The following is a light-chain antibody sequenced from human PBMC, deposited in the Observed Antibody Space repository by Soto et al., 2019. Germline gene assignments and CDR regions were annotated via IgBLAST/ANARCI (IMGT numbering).Light chain of an antibody. CDR1: SSNIGSNT. Sequence: QSVLTQPPSASGTPGQRVTISCSGSSSNIGSNTVNWYQQLPGTAPKLLIYSNNQRPSGVPDRFSGSKSGTSASLAISGLQSDDEADYYCAAWDDSLNGRVFGTGTKLTVL. V-gene: IGLV1-44*01. J-gene: IGLJ1*01. CDR3: AAWDDSLNGRV. CDR2: SNN.